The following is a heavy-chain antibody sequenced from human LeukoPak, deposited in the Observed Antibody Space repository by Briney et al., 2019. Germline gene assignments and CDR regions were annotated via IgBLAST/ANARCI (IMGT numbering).Heavy chain of an antibody. CDR1: GFTFSSYA. J-gene: IGHJ4*02. CDR2: ISGSGGNT. D-gene: IGHD4-23*01. CDR3: AKDQYGGNPQYYFDY. Sequence: GGSLRLSRAASGFTFSSYAMSWVRQAPGKGLEWVSAISGSGGNTYYADSVKGRFTISRDNSKSTLYLQMNSLRAEDTAVYYCAKDQYGGNPQYYFDYWGQGTLVTVSS. V-gene: IGHV3-23*01.